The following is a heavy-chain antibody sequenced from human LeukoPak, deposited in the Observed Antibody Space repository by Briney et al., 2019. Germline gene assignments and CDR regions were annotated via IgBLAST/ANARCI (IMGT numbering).Heavy chain of an antibody. J-gene: IGHJ4*02. CDR2: ISGYNGNT. CDR1: GYIFTDYG. Sequence: GASVKVSCKASGYIFTDYGISWVRQAPGQGFEWMGWISGYNGNTNYAQNLQGRVTMTTDTSTSTAYIELRSLRSDDTAVYHCAKDIHPGLGSDASCCFDYWGQGTLVTVSS. D-gene: IGHD2-21*01. CDR3: AKDIHPGLGSDASCCFDY. V-gene: IGHV1-18*01.